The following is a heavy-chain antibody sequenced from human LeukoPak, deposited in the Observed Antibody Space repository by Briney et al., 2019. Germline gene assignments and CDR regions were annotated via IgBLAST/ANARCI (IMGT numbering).Heavy chain of an antibody. V-gene: IGHV3-23*01. CDR1: GFTFRSYA. D-gene: IGHD2-15*01. J-gene: IGHJ4*02. CDR3: AKGWFFLPPFHY. CDR2: ISNDGDNT. Sequence: GGSLRLSCGGSGFTFRSYAMSWVRQAPGKGLEWVSGISNDGDNTYYADSVQGRFTISRDNSKDTVYLQMNSLRAEDTAIYYCAKGWFFLPPFHYWGQGTLVTVSS.